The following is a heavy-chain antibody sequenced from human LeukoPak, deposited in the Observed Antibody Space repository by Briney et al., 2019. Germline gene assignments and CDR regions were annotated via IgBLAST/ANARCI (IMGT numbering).Heavy chain of an antibody. V-gene: IGHV3-48*01. CDR3: ARGARDSSGYIDY. CDR1: GFTFSSYS. J-gene: IGHJ4*02. Sequence: GGSLRLSCAASGFTFSSYSMNWVRQAPGKGLEWVSYISSSSSTIYYADSVKGRFTISRDNAKNSLYLQMNSLRAEDTAVYYCARGARDSSGYIDYWGQGTLVTVSS. CDR2: ISSSSSTI. D-gene: IGHD3-22*01.